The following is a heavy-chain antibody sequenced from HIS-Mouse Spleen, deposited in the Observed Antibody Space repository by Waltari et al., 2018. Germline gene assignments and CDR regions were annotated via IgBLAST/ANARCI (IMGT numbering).Heavy chain of an antibody. CDR2: ISYDGSNK. Sequence: QVQLVESGGGVVQPGRSLRLSCAASGFLFISYGMTWVRQAPGKGLEWVAVISYDGSNKYYADSVKGRFTISRDNSKNTLYLQMNSLRAEDTAVYYCAKASSGWLDYWGQGTLVTVSS. D-gene: IGHD6-19*01. CDR3: AKASSGWLDY. J-gene: IGHJ4*02. CDR1: GFLFISYG. V-gene: IGHV3-30*18.